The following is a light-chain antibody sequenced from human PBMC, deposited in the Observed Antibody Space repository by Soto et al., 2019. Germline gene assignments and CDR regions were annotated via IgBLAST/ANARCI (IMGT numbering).Light chain of an antibody. CDR3: QHHNSYSQT. CDR1: QSIRHY. CDR2: GAS. V-gene: IGKV1-5*01. J-gene: IGKJ1*01. Sequence: DIQMTQSPPTLSASVVDRVTITCRASQSIRHYLAWYQQMPGKAPKLLIYGASTLQSGVPSRFSGSGSGTEFTLTISSLQPDDFGTYFCQHHNSYSQTFGQGTKVEIK.